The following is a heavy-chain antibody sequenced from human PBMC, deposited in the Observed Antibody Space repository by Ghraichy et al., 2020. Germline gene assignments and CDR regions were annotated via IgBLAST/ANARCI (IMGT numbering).Heavy chain of an antibody. Sequence: SETLSLTCTVSSGSISSYYWSWIRQPPGKGLEWIGYIYYSGSTNYNPSLKSRVTISLDTSKNQFSLKLSSVTAADTAVYYCATQRTPHWFDPWGQGTLVTVSS. CDR3: ATQRTPHWFDP. CDR2: IYYSGST. J-gene: IGHJ5*02. V-gene: IGHV4-59*08. CDR1: SGSISSYY.